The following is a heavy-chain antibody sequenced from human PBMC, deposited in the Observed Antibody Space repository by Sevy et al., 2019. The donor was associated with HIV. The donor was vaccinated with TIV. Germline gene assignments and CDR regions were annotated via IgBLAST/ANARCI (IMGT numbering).Heavy chain of an antibody. CDR1: GFTFSSYW. Sequence: GGSLRLSCAASGFTFSSYWMSWVRQAPGKGLEWVANIKQDGSEKYYVDSVKGRFTISRDNAKNSLYLQMNSLRAEDTAVNYCARDRLGGSSGYYYFYYYYYGMDVWGQGTTVTVSS. J-gene: IGHJ6*02. CDR2: IKQDGSEK. D-gene: IGHD3-22*01. V-gene: IGHV3-7*01. CDR3: ARDRLGGSSGYYYFYYYYYGMDV.